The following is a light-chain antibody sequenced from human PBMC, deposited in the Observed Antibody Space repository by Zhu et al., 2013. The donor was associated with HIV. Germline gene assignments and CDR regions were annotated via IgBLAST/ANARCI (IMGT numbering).Light chain of an antibody. CDR2: DAS. CDR1: QSVSSN. J-gene: IGKJ2*01. Sequence: EIILTQSPATLSVSPGERVTLSCRASQSVSSNLAWYQQQPGQAPRLLIYDASSRATGIPARFSGSGSGTDFTLTISSLEPEDFAVYYCQQRSNWPLYTFGQGTKLEIK. CDR3: QQRSNWPLYT. V-gene: IGKV3-11*01.